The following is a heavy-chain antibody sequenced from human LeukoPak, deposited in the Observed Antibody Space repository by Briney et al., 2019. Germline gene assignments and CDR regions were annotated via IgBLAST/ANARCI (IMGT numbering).Heavy chain of an antibody. CDR3: ARLTYYYDSSGTN. V-gene: IGHV3-30-3*01. CDR2: ISYDGSNK. D-gene: IGHD3-22*01. Sequence: GGSLRLSCAASGFTFSSYAMHWVRQAPGKGLEWVAVISYDGSNKYYADSVKGRFTISRDNAKNSLYLQMNSLRAEDTAVYYCARLTYYYDSSGTNWGQGTLVTVSS. J-gene: IGHJ4*02. CDR1: GFTFSSYA.